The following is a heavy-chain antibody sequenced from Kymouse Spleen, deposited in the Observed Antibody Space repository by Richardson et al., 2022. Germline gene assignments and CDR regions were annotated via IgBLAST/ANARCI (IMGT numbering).Heavy chain of an antibody. V-gene: IGHV4-34*01. CDR2: INHSGST. Sequence: QVQLQQWGAGLLKPSETLSLTCAVYGGSFSGYYWSWIRQPPGKGLEWIGEINHSGSTNYNPSLKSRVTISVDTSKNQFSLKLSSVTAADTAVYYCARGNITGTSYYYGMDVWGQGTTVTVSS. CDR1: GGSFSGYY. J-gene: IGHJ6*02. CDR3: ARGNITGTSYYYGMDV. D-gene: IGHD1-7*01.